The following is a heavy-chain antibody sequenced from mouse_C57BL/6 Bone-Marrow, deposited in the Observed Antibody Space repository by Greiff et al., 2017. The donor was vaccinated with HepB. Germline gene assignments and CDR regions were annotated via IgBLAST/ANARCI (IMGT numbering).Heavy chain of an antibody. D-gene: IGHD2-3*01. J-gene: IGHJ3*01. CDR2: ISSGGDYI. V-gene: IGHV5-9-1*02. CDR1: GFTFSSYA. CDR3: TRDPRWLLKAY. Sequence: EVKLVESGEGLVKPGGSLKLSCAASGFTFSSYAMSWVRQTPEKRLEWDAYISSGGDYIYYADTVKGRFTISRDNARNTLYLQMSSLKSEDTAMYYCTRDPRWLLKAYWGQGTLVTVSA.